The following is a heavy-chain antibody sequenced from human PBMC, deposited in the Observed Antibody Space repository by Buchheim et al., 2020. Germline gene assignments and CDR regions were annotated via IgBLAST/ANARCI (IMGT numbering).Heavy chain of an antibody. V-gene: IGHV4-34*01. CDR1: GGSFSGYY. CDR3: ASRSGHSPYYFDY. CDR2: INHSGST. D-gene: IGHD3-3*01. J-gene: IGHJ4*02. Sequence: QVQLQQWGAGLLKPSETLSLTCAVYGGSFSGYYWSWIRQPPGKGLEWIGEINHSGSTNYNPSLKSRVTISVDTSNNQFSLKLSSVTAADTAVYYCASRSGHSPYYFDYWGQGTL.